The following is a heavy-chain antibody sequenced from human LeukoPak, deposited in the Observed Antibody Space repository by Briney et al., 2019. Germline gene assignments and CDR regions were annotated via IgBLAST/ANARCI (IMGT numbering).Heavy chain of an antibody. D-gene: IGHD3-3*01. CDR1: GFTFNIYA. Sequence: PGGSLRLSCAASGFTFNIYAMTWVRQAPGKGLEWVSIVTGSGRNTYYAGSVKGRFTISRDNSKNTLYLQMNSLRAEDTAVYYCAKDVPRTILADYYFDYWGQGTLVTVSS. CDR3: AKDVPRTILADYYFDY. J-gene: IGHJ4*02. CDR2: VTGSGRNT. V-gene: IGHV3-23*01.